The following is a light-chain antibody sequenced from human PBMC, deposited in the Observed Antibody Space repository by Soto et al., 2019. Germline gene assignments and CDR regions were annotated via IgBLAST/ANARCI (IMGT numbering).Light chain of an antibody. V-gene: IGKV1-5*03. J-gene: IGKJ4*01. Sequence: DIQMTQSPSTLSASVGDRVTITCRASQRISSWLAWYQQKPGKAPNLLIHTASTLESGVPSRFSGSGSRTQYTLNISSLQPDDFATFYCQHYPGNSGFTFGGGTKVEIK. CDR1: QRISSW. CDR2: TAS. CDR3: QHYPGNSGFT.